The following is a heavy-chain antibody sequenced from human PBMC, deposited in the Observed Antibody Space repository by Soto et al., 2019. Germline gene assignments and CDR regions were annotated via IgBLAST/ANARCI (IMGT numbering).Heavy chain of an antibody. V-gene: IGHV4-34*01. CDR3: GRDGRYSSSWGGDFDY. J-gene: IGHJ4*02. CDR2: INHSGST. Sequence: SETLSLTCAVYGGSFSGYYWSWIRQPPGKGLEWIGEINHSGSTNYNPSLKSRVTISVDTSKNQFSLKLSSVTAADTAVYYCGRDGRYSSSWGGDFDYWGQGTLVNVSS. D-gene: IGHD6-6*01. CDR1: GGSFSGYY.